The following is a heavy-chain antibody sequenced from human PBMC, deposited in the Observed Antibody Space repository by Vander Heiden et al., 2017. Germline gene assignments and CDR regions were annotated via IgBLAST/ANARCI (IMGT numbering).Heavy chain of an antibody. CDR1: GFTFTSYG. Sequence: QVHLVESGGGVVQPGRSLSLSCAASGFTFTSYGMHWVRQAPGKGLEWLAAISSDGRNKYYAESVRGRLTISKDNSKNTLYLEMSSLRAEDRAIYYCAKALRLEDSLGQKEFDYWGQGTLVTVSS. V-gene: IGHV3-30*18. CDR3: AKALRLEDSLGQKEFDY. J-gene: IGHJ4*02. D-gene: IGHD3-3*02. CDR2: ISSDGRNK.